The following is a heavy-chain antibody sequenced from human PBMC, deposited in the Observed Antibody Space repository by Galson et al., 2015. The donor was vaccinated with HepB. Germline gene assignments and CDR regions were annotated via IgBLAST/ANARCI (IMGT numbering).Heavy chain of an antibody. V-gene: IGHV3-30-3*01. Sequence: SLRLSCAASGFTFNRYAMHWLRQAPGKGLEWVAAISYDGTNKHYAESVKGRFTISRANSRNTLFLQKSSLKTDDTAVYYCARGREGAYDFWSGYFDTDHWGQGTPVTVSS. CDR3: ARGREGAYDFWSGYFDTDH. CDR2: ISYDGTNK. D-gene: IGHD3-3*01. J-gene: IGHJ4*02. CDR1: GFTFNRYA.